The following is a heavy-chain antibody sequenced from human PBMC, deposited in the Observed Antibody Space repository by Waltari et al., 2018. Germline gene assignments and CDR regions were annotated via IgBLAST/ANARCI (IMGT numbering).Heavy chain of an antibody. Sequence: QVQLQESGPGLVKPSETLSLTCAVSGYSIRSGYYWGWIRQPPGQGLVGSGRSCRSWSRQPPGKGLEWIGSIYHTGSTYYTPSLKSRVTISVDTSKNQFSLKLSSVTAADTAVYYCARDRRAAVIHYYYYGMDVWGQGTTVTVSS. J-gene: IGHJ6*02. V-gene: IGHV4-38-2*02. CDR3: ARDRRAAVIHYYYYGMDV. CDR2: IYHTGST. D-gene: IGHD6-13*01. CDR1: GYSIRSGYY.